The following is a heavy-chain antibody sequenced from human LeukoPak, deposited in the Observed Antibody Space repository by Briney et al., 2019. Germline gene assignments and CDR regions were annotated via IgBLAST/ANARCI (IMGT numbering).Heavy chain of an antibody. CDR3: AIIPRAAAGPSARSPFHC. CDR2: IKQDGSDK. Sequence: GGSLRLSCGVSGFTFSSYWMNWVRQAQGKGLEWVANIKQDGSDKYYVDSVKGRFTISRDNAKNSLYLQMNSLRAEDTAVYYCAIIPRAAAGPSARSPFHCWGQGTLVTVSS. J-gene: IGHJ4*02. CDR1: GFTFSSYW. V-gene: IGHV3-7*01. D-gene: IGHD6-13*01.